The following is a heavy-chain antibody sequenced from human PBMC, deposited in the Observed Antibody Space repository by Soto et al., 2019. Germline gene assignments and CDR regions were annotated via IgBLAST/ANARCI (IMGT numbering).Heavy chain of an antibody. CDR3: ASLYGEGKDY. J-gene: IGHJ4*02. V-gene: IGHV4-34*01. CDR1: GGSFSGYY. CDR2: INHSGST. D-gene: IGHD4-17*01. Sequence: QVQLQQWGAGLLKPSETLSLTCAVYGGSFSGYYWSWIRQPPGKGLEWIGEINHSGSTNYNPSLKSRVTISVDTSKNQFSLKLSSVTAADTAVYYCASLYGEGKDYWGQGTLVTVSS.